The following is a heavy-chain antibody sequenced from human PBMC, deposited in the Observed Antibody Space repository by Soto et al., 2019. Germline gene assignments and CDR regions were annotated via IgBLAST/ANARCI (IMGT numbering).Heavy chain of an antibody. J-gene: IGHJ4*02. CDR1: GFTFSDSY. CDR3: ARGVVESGSYFDY. CDR2: ISKSSAV. V-gene: IGHV3-11*04. Sequence: PGGSLRLSCAASGFTFSDSYMNWVRQAPGKGLEWVSSISKSSAVYYADSVKGRSTISRDNAKNSLYLQMNSLRAEDTAVYFCARGVVESGSYFDYWGQGT. D-gene: IGHD1-1*01.